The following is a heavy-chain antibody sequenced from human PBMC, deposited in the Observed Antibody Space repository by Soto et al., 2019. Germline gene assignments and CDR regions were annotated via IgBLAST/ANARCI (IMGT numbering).Heavy chain of an antibody. Sequence: SVKVSCKASGGSFSSSGISWVRQAPGQGLEWVGGIIPIFVTSHYAQKFQGRVTITADESTNTAYMELSSLTSEDTAVYYCARSLDYHDYTGYSTVGVYFDYWGLGTRVTVSS. CDR2: IIPIFVTS. CDR3: ARSLDYHDYTGYSTVGVYFDY. V-gene: IGHV1-69*13. D-gene: IGHD3-22*01. J-gene: IGHJ4*02. CDR1: GGSFSSSG.